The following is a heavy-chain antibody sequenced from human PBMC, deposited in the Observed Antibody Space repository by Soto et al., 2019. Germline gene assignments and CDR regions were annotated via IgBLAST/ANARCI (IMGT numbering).Heavy chain of an antibody. D-gene: IGHD6-19*01. CDR3: ARKAYSSGSFDY. CDR1: GFTFSSYW. V-gene: IGHV3-7*01. J-gene: IGHJ4*02. Sequence: EVQLVESGGGLVQPGGSLRLSCAASGFTFSSYWMSWVRQAPGKGLEWVANIKQDGSEKYYVGSVKGRFTISRDSARNSLSLQMNSLRADYTAVYYCARKAYSSGSFDYWGQGTLVTVSS. CDR2: IKQDGSEK.